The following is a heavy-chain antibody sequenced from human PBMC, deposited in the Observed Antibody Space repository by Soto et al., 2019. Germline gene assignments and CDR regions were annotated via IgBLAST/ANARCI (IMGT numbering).Heavy chain of an antibody. CDR3: ARSYVYYDILTGYYPGGDWFDP. J-gene: IGHJ5*02. CDR2: IYYSGST. CDR1: GGSISSYY. V-gene: IGHV4-59*01. D-gene: IGHD3-9*01. Sequence: PSETLSLTCTVSGGSISSYYWSWIRQPPGKGLEWIGYIYYSGSTNYNPSLKSRVTISVDTSKNQFSLKLSSVTAADTAVYYCARSYVYYDILTGYYPGGDWFDPWGQGTLVTVS.